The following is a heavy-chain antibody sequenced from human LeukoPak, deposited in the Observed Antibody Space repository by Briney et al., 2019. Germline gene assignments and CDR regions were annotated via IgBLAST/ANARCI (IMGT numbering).Heavy chain of an antibody. D-gene: IGHD6-19*01. CDR1: GYTFTGYY. Sequence: ASVKVSCKASGYTFTGYYMHWVRQAPGQGLEWIGRINPNSGGTNYAQKFQGRVTMTRDTSISTAYMELSRLRSDDTAVYYCARDHPWLVVGWFDPWGQGTLVTVSS. CDR2: INPNSGGT. CDR3: ARDHPWLVVGWFDP. J-gene: IGHJ5*02. V-gene: IGHV1-2*06.